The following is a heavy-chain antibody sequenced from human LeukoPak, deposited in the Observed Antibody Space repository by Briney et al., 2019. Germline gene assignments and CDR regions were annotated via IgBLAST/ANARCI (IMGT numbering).Heavy chain of an antibody. J-gene: IGHJ4*02. CDR2: INHSGST. CDR1: GGSISSYY. Sequence: PSETLSLTCTVSGGSISSYYWSWIRQPPGKGLEWIGEINHSGSTNYNPSLKSRVTISVDTSKNQFSLKLSSVTAADTAVYYCARVRGYSYGYPYYFDYWGQGTLVTVSS. CDR3: ARVRGYSYGYPYYFDY. V-gene: IGHV4-34*01. D-gene: IGHD5-18*01.